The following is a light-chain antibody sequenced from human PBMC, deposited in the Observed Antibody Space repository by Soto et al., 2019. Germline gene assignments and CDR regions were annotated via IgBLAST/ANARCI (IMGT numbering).Light chain of an antibody. CDR3: QQYGDPPYT. J-gene: IGKJ2*01. CDR2: VVS. V-gene: IGKV3-20*01. Sequence: ESVLTQSPGTLSLSPGERATLSCRASQSVTNNYIAWYQQKTGQAPRLLLYVVSNRATGVPDRFGGSGSGTDFPLTISRLEPEDFAVYYCQQYGDPPYTFGQGNKREIK. CDR1: QSVTNNY.